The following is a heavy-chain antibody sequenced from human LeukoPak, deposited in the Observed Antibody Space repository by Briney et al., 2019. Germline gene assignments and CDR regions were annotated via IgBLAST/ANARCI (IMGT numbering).Heavy chain of an antibody. CDR3: ARDLTTALFNWFDP. D-gene: IGHD4-17*01. Sequence: ASVKVSCKASGGTFSSYAISWVRQAPGQGLEWMGGIIPIFGTANYAQKFQGRVTITADESTSTAYMELSSLRSEDTAVYYCARDLTTALFNWFDPWGQGTLVTVSS. J-gene: IGHJ5*02. CDR1: GGTFSSYA. CDR2: IIPIFGTA. V-gene: IGHV1-69*13.